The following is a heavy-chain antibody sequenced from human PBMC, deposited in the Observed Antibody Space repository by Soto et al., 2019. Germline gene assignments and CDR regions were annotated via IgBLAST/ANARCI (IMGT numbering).Heavy chain of an antibody. CDR1: GFTFSSYW. CDR2: IKQDGSEK. CDR3: ARVRLRFLEWSASDYYYYGMDV. V-gene: IGHV3-7*01. D-gene: IGHD3-3*01. Sequence: TGGSLRLSCAASGFTFSSYWMSWVRQAPGKGLEWVANIKQDGSEKYYVDSVKGRFTISRDNAKNSLYLQMNSLRAEDTAVYYCARVRLRFLEWSASDYYYYGMDVWGQGTTVTVSS. J-gene: IGHJ6*02.